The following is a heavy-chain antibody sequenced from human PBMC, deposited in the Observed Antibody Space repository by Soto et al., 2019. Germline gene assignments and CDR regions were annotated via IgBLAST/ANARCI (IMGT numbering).Heavy chain of an antibody. D-gene: IGHD6-13*01. V-gene: IGHV4-59*13. Sequence: QVQLQESGPGLVKPSETLSLTCTVSGGSISSYYWSWIQQPPGKGLAWIALIYYSGSTNNKPSLKSRVTISEDTSKNQFALKLSSVTAADTAVYYCAREGVSSNWYNYYGMDVWGQGTTVTVSS. J-gene: IGHJ6*02. CDR2: IYYSGST. CDR3: AREGVSSNWYNYYGMDV. CDR1: GGSISSYY.